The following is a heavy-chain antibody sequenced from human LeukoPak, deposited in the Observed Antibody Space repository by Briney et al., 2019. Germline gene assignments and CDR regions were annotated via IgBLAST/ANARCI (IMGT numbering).Heavy chain of an antibody. J-gene: IGHJ6*01. CDR2: VYPGDSNT. CDR3: ARHWSNARPSPDQFYGMDF. V-gene: IGHV5-51*01. D-gene: IGHD2-2*01. CDR1: GYSLTSYW. Sequence: GESLKISCKGSGYSLTSYWIAWVRQMPGKGLEWMGIVYPGDSNTKYRPSFQGQVTISVDKSINTAYLQWSRLKASDTATYYCARHWSNARPSPDQFYGMDFWGQGTTVIVSS.